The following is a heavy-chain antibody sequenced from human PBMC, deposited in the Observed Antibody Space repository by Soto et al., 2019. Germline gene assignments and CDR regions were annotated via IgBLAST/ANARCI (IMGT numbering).Heavy chain of an antibody. V-gene: IGHV3-43*01. J-gene: IGHJ6*02. CDR2: ISWDGGST. Sequence: EVQLVESGGVVVQPGGSLRLSCAASGFTFDDYTMHWVRQAPGKGLEWVSRISWDGGSTYYADSVKGRFTISRDNSKNSLHLQMISPRTEANALYYCPKDLGYQTNNYRCCMCLWGQGTTVTLS. CDR3: PKDLGYQTNNYRCCMCL. CDR1: GFTFDDYT. D-gene: IGHD4-4*01.